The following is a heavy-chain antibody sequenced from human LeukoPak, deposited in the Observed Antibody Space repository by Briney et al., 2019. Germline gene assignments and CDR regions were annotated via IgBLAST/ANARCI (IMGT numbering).Heavy chain of an antibody. Sequence: PSETLSLTCTVSGGSISSSSYYWSWIRQPPGKGLEWIGYIYYSGSTNYNPSLKSRVTISVDTSKNQFSLKLSSVTAADTAVYYCARELTGAFDIWGQGTMVTVSS. V-gene: IGHV4-61*01. CDR2: IYYSGST. CDR3: ARELTGAFDI. D-gene: IGHD1-14*01. J-gene: IGHJ3*02. CDR1: GGSISSSSYY.